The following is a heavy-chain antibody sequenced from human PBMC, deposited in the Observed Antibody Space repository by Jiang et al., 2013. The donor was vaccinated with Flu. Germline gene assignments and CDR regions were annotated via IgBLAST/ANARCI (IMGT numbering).Heavy chain of an antibody. V-gene: IGHV3-7*01. CDR3: ARDPDNGGNAGHGAFDI. Sequence: VQLLESGGGLVQPGGSLRLSCAASGFTFSSYWMTWVRQALGKGLEWVANIKYDGSEFYYVDSVKGRFTISRDNAKNSLYLQMDSLRVEDTALYYCARDPDNGGNAGHGAFDIWGQGTMVTVSS. CDR1: GFTFSSYW. D-gene: IGHD4-23*01. J-gene: IGHJ3*02. CDR2: IKYDGSEF.